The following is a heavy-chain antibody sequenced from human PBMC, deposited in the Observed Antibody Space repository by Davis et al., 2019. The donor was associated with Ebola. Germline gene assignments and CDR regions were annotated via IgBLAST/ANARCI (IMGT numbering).Heavy chain of an antibody. Sequence: PSETLSLTCAISGDSVSSGAWNWIRQSPSRGLEWLGRIYYNSKWNNDYAVSVKSRITINPDTSKNQFSLHLNSVTPGDTAVYYCARGWLRTGFDYWGQGTLVTVSS. CDR1: GDSVSSGA. CDR3: ARGWLRTGFDY. CDR2: IYYNSKWNN. V-gene: IGHV6-1*01. D-gene: IGHD3/OR15-3a*01. J-gene: IGHJ4*02.